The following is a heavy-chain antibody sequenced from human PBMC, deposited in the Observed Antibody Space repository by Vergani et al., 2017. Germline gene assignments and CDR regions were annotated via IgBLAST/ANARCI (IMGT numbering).Heavy chain of an antibody. Sequence: QVSLVESGGGVVQPGRSLTLTCSASGFGFKNYAMHCVRQAPGKGLEWVAFIQKDGIDKFYADSVRGRFTISRDISKNTLDLEMNSLSAEDTALYHCVKYHPVYDEWGRGTLVSVS. J-gene: IGHJ4*02. CDR2: IQKDGIDK. D-gene: IGHD5/OR15-5a*01. V-gene: IGHV3-30*18. CDR1: GFGFKNYA. CDR3: VKYHPVYDE.